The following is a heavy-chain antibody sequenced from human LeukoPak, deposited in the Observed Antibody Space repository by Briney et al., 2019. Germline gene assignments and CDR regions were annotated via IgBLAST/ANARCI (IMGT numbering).Heavy chain of an antibody. D-gene: IGHD1-7*01. CDR1: GGSINSDGYY. V-gene: IGHV4-30-2*01. CDR3: ARGNNWNLSFDY. J-gene: IGHJ4*02. Sequence: SENLSLTCTVSGGSINSDGYYWTSIRQPPGKGLEWIGYIYKTGSTTYNPSLKSRATMSVKRSQNQFSLKVSSVTVADTAVYYCARGNNWNLSFDYWGQGSLVTVSS. CDR2: IYKTGST.